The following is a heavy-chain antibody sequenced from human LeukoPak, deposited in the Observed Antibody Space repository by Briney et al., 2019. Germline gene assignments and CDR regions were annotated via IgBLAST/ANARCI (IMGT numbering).Heavy chain of an antibody. V-gene: IGHV1-69*04. CDR1: GGTFSSYA. J-gene: IGHJ4*02. D-gene: IGHD6-19*01. CDR2: IIPILGIT. Sequence: ASVKVSCKASGGTFSSYAISWVRQAPGQGLEWMGRIIPILGITNYAQKFQGRVTITADKSTSTAYMELSSLRSEDTAVYYCARDREYSSGWRYYFDYWGQGTLVTVSS. CDR3: ARDREYSSGWRYYFDY.